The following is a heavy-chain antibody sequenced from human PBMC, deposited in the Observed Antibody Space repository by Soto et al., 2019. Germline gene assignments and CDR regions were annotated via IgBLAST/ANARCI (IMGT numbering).Heavy chain of an antibody. CDR2: INPSGGST. Sequence: GASVKVSCKASGYTFTSYYMHWVRQAPGQGLEWMGIINPSGGSTSYAQKFQGRVTMTRDTSTSTVYMELSSLRSEDAAVYYCARDPLTVAGTVGYFDYWGQGTLVTVSS. V-gene: IGHV1-46*03. CDR1: GYTFTSYY. CDR3: ARDPLTVAGTVGYFDY. D-gene: IGHD6-19*01. J-gene: IGHJ4*02.